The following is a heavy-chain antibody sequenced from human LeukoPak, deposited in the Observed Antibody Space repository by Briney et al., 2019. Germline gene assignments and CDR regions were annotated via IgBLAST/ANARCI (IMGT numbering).Heavy chain of an antibody. CDR2: ISWNSISM. Sequence: GRSLRLSCAASGSTFDDYAMHWVRQAPGKGLEWVSGISWNSISMDYADSVKGRFTISRDNAKNSLYLQMNSLRAEDTAVYYCARDHYHKIHSVMVTAPGYWGQGTLVIVSS. D-gene: IGHD2-21*02. J-gene: IGHJ4*02. V-gene: IGHV3-9*01. CDR1: GSTFDDYA. CDR3: ARDHYHKIHSVMVTAPGY.